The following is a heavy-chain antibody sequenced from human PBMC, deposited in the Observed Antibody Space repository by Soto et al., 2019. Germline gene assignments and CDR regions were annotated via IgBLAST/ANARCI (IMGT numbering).Heavy chain of an antibody. Sequence: QVQLQESGPGLVKPSQTLTLTCTVSGGSISSGSFYWSWIRQHPGKGLEWIGHISDSGSSYYNPSLASGVTISVDTSKNQFSLKLSAVTAADTAVYFCARTTFYDIFTAYYSLFDYWGQGTLVTVSS. CDR2: ISDSGSS. CDR3: ARTTFYDIFTAYYSLFDY. V-gene: IGHV4-31*03. J-gene: IGHJ4*02. CDR1: GGSISSGSFY. D-gene: IGHD3-9*01.